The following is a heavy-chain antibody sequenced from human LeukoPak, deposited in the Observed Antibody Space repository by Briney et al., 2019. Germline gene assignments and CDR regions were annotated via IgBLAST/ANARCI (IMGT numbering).Heavy chain of an antibody. CDR3: ARRSSIADSAGLDY. CDR2: TNPNSGGT. V-gene: IGHV1-2*02. Sequence: ASVKVSCKASGYTFTGYYMHWVRQAPGQGLEWMGWTNPNSGGTNYAQKFQGRVTMTRDTSISTAYMELSRLRSDDTAVYYCARRSSIADSAGLDYWGQGTLVTVSS. CDR1: GYTFTGYY. D-gene: IGHD6-13*01. J-gene: IGHJ4*02.